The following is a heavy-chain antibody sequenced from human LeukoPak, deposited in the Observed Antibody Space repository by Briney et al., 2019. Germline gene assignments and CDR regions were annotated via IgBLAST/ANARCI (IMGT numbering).Heavy chain of an antibody. CDR1: GGSFSGYY. V-gene: IGHV4-34*01. CDR2: INLSGST. CDR3: ARLGRYYGSSSCYPYCFDY. D-gene: IGHD2-2*01. J-gene: IGHJ4*02. Sequence: SETLSLTCAVSGGSFSGYYWSWIRQPPGKGLEWVGEINLSGSTNYNPSPTSRGTISLDTSTNQFSLKVSSVTAADTAVYYCARLGRYYGSSSCYPYCFDYWGQGTLVTVSS.